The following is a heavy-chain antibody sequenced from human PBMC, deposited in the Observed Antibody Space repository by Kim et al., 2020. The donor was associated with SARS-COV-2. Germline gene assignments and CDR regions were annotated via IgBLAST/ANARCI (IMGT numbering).Heavy chain of an antibody. Sequence: RGSTYHNPALKSRVSISLDASENQFSLKVNSVTAADTAVYYCARQDAWFDPWGQGTLVTVSS. CDR2: RGST. V-gene: IGHV4-31*02. CDR3: ARQDAWFDP. J-gene: IGHJ5*02.